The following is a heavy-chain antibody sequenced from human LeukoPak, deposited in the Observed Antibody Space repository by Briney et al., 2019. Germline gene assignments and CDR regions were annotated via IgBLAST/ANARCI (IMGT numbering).Heavy chain of an antibody. J-gene: IGHJ5*02. Sequence: ASVKVSCKASGGTFSSYAISWVRQAPGQGLEWMGGIIPIFGTANYAQKFQGRVTITADASTSTAYMELSSLRSEDTAVYYCARDPRNHYGDPNWFVPCGQGTLVTVSS. D-gene: IGHD4-17*01. CDR3: ARDPRNHYGDPNWFVP. CDR1: GGTFSSYA. V-gene: IGHV1-69*13. CDR2: IIPIFGTA.